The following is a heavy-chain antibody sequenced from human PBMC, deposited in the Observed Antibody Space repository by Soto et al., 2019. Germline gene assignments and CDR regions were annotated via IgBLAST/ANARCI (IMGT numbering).Heavy chain of an antibody. J-gene: IGHJ4*02. CDR2: ISGSGGST. CDR3: ANLDDFWSGYYFDY. D-gene: IGHD3-3*01. Sequence: GGSLRLSCAASGFPFSSYAMSWVRQAPGKGLEWVSAISGSGGSTYYADSVKGRFTISRDNSKNTLYLQMNSLRAEDTAVYYCANLDDFWSGYYFDYWGQGTLVTVSS. V-gene: IGHV3-23*01. CDR1: GFPFSSYA.